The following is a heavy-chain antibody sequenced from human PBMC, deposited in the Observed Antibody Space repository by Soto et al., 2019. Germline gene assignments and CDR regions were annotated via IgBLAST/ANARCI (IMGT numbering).Heavy chain of an antibody. CDR2: IIPIFGTA. D-gene: IGHD3-22*01. V-gene: IGHV1-69*12. CDR1: GGTFSSYA. Sequence: QVQLVQSGAEVKKPGSSVKVSCKASGGTFSSYAISWVRQAPGQGLEWMGEIIPIFGTANYAQKFQGRVTITADESTSTAYMERSSLRSEDTAVYYCARDRGHSSGYYPYWFDPWGQGTLVTVSS. J-gene: IGHJ5*02. CDR3: ARDRGHSSGYYPYWFDP.